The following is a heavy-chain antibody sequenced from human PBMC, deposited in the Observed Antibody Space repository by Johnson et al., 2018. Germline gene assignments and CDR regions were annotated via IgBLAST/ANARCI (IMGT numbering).Heavy chain of an antibody. CDR3: ARRNDGYDFGYYLDV. D-gene: IGHD5-12*01. CDR1: GFTFSAYR. V-gene: IGHV3-21*01. CDR2: ISTTSHYI. Sequence: VQLVESGGGLVKPGGSLRLSCAASGFTFSAYRMSCVRQAPGKGLEWVSSISTTSHYIYYVDSVKGRFTISRDNSRDSLYLQMDNLRAEDTAVYYCARRNDGYDFGYYLDVWGKGTTVTVSS. J-gene: IGHJ6*03.